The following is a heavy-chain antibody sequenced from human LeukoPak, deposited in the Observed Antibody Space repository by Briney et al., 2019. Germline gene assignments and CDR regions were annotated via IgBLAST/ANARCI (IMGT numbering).Heavy chain of an antibody. V-gene: IGHV4-34*01. CDR1: GGSFSGYY. J-gene: IGHJ5*02. Sequence: SETLSLTCAVYGGSFSGYYWSWIRQPPGKGLEWIGEINHSGSTNYTPSLKSRVTISVDTSKSQFSLKLSSVTAADTAVYYCVRHYSSSRAWFDPWGQGTLVTVSS. CDR2: INHSGST. D-gene: IGHD6-13*01. CDR3: VRHYSSSRAWFDP.